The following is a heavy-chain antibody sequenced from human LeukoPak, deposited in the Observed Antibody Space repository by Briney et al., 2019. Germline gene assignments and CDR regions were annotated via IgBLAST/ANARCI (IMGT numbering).Heavy chain of an antibody. CDR1: GGSISNYY. D-gene: IGHD3-3*01. V-gene: IGHV4-59*01. CDR3: ATGRYDFWSGYPHWFDP. Sequence: SETLSLTCTVSGGSISNYYWSWIRQPPGKGLEWIGYIYYSGSTNYNPSLKSRVSISVDTSKNQFSLKLSSVTAADTAVYYCATGRYDFWSGYPHWFDPWGKGTLVTVSS. CDR2: IYYSGST. J-gene: IGHJ5*02.